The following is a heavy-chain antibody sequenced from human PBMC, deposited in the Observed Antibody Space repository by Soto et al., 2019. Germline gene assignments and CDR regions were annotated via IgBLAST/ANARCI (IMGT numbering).Heavy chain of an antibody. CDR1: GYIFTSHD. CDR3: ARGAPDYYDSGTYYILDL. Sequence: QVPLVQSGAEVKKPGASVKVSCKASGYIFTSHDINWVRQAAGQGLEWMAWMNPHSGNTGFAQRIQGRITMTRNTSTSTAYMELSSLTSDDTGIYYCARGAPDYYDSGTYYILDLWGQGTLVTVSS. J-gene: IGHJ4*02. V-gene: IGHV1-8*01. D-gene: IGHD3-10*01. CDR2: MNPHSGNT.